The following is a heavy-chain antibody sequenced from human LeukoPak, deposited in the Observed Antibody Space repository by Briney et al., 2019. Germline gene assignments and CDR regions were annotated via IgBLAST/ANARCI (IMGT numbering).Heavy chain of an antibody. CDR3: ARVSVGIWFDP. CDR2: MNPNSGNT. CDR1: GYTFTSYD. J-gene: IGHJ5*02. V-gene: IGHV1-8*03. Sequence: ASVKVSCKASGYTFTSYDINWVRQATEQGLEWMGWMNPNSGNTGYAQKFQGRVTITRNTSISTAYMELSSLRSEDTAVYYCARVSVGIWFDPWGQGTLVTVSS.